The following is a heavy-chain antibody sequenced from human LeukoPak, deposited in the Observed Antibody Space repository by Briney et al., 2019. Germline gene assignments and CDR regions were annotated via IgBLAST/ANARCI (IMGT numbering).Heavy chain of an antibody. D-gene: IGHD6-19*01. CDR2: ISAYNGNT. CDR1: GYTFTSYG. CDR3: ARSLLGIAVAGTGGGYYYYMDV. V-gene: IGHV1-18*01. Sequence: ASVKVSCKASGYTFTSYGISWVRQAPGQGLEWMGWISAYNGNTNYAQKLQGRVTMTTDTSTGTAYMELRSLRSDDTAVYYCARSLLGIAVAGTGGGYYYYMDVWGKGTTVTVSS. J-gene: IGHJ6*03.